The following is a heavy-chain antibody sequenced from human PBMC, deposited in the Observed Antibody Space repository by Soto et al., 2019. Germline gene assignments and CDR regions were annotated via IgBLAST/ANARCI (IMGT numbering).Heavy chain of an antibody. Sequence: SQTLSLTCAISGDSVSSNSAAWSWIRQSPSRGLEWLGRTYYRSKWYNDYAVSVKSRITINPDTSKNQFSLQLNSVTPEDTAVYYCARDQEDSSSWYRYYYYGMDVWGQGTTVTVSS. V-gene: IGHV6-1*01. CDR1: GDSVSSNSAA. CDR2: TYYRSKWYN. D-gene: IGHD6-13*01. J-gene: IGHJ6*02. CDR3: ARDQEDSSSWYRYYYYGMDV.